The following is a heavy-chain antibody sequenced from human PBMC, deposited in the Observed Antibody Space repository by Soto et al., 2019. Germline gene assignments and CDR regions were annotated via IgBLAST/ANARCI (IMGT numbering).Heavy chain of an antibody. D-gene: IGHD6-13*01. CDR1: GGSISSYY. CDR3: ARGHPRIAAAVALEFDY. V-gene: IGHV4-59*01. Sequence: PSETLSLTCTVSGGSISSYYWSCIRQHPGKGLEWIVYIYYSGSTNYNPSLKSRVTISVDTSKSQFSLKLSSVTAADTAVYYCARGHPRIAAAVALEFDYWGQGTLVTVSS. CDR2: IYYSGST. J-gene: IGHJ4*02.